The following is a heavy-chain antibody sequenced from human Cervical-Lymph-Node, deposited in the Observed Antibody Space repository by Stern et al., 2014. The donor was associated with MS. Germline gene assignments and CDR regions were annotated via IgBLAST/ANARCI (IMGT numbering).Heavy chain of an antibody. CDR2: ITTLFGTT. V-gene: IGHV1-69*01. Sequence: VQLVQSGAEVKKPGSSMKVSCKASGGSFSTVEISWVRQAPGQGLEWLGGITTLFGTTNYAPRIQGRVTIIADESTDTVNMELSSLRSEDTAVYYCVRDQGGIAASWGQGTLVIVSS. CDR3: VRDQGGIAAS. J-gene: IGHJ4*02. D-gene: IGHD6-13*01. CDR1: GGSFSTVE.